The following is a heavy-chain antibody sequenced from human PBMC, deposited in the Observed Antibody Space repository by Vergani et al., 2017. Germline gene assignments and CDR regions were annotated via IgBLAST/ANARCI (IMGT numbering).Heavy chain of an antibody. Sequence: EVQLVESGGGLVQPGRSLRLSCTASGFTFGDYAMSWVRQAPGKGLEWVGFIRSKAYGGTTEDAASVKGRFTISRDDSKSIAYLQMNRLKTEDTAVYYCTRAGVRTVTHFDYWGQGTLVTVSS. CDR3: TRAGVRTVTHFDY. V-gene: IGHV3-49*04. CDR2: IRSKAYGGTT. D-gene: IGHD4-17*01. J-gene: IGHJ4*02. CDR1: GFTFGDYA.